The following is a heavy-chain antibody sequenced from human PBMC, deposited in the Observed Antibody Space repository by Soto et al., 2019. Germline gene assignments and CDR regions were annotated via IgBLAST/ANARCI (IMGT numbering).Heavy chain of an antibody. CDR3: ASSGYYDSSGYPPWPFDY. CDR2: IIPIFGTA. CDR1: GGTFSSYA. V-gene: IGHV1-69*13. Sequence: ASVKVSCKASGGTFSSYAISWVRQAPGQGLEWMGGIIPIFGTANYAQKFQGRVTITADESTSTAYMELSSLRSEDTAVYYCASSGYYDSSGYPPWPFDYWGQGTLVTVSS. D-gene: IGHD3-22*01. J-gene: IGHJ4*02.